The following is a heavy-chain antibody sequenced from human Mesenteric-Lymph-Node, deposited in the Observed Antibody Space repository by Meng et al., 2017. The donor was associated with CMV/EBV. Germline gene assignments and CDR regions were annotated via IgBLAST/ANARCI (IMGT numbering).Heavy chain of an antibody. CDR2: IRYDGSNQ. J-gene: IGHJ3*02. V-gene: IGHV3-30*02. D-gene: IGHD3-22*01. CDR1: GFTFSNYG. Sequence: SGFTFSNYGMHWVRQAPGKGLEWVTFIRYDGSNQYYADSVKGRFTISRDTSKNTLYLQMNSLRAEDTAVYYCARDLGLDYDSSGPGIWGQGTMVTVSS. CDR3: ARDLGLDYDSSGPGI.